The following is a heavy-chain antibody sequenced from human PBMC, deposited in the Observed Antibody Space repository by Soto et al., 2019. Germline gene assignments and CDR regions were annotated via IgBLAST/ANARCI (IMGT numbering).Heavy chain of an antibody. D-gene: IGHD2-2*01. V-gene: IGHV1-69*02. J-gene: IGHJ3*01. CDR1: GGTFNTYT. CDR2: IIPMLTVT. Sequence: QVHLTQSGAEVKKPGSSVKVSCKAAGGTFNTYTLFWVRQAPGHGLEWMGRIIPMLTVTNSAQKFQDRLTLTADKSTGTSCMELTSLRSDDTAVYYCAIGSWSAETFDVWGQGTMVTVSS. CDR3: AIGSWSAETFDV.